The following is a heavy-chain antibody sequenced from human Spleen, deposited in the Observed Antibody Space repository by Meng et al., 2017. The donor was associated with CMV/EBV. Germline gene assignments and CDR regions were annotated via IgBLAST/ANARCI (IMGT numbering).Heavy chain of an antibody. J-gene: IGHJ4*02. V-gene: IGHV5-51*01. CDR2: IYGGDSET. Sequence: SLKISCHASGYSFTNYWVGWVRQMPGKGLEWMGLIYGGDSETRYSPSFQGQLTISADKSISTAYLQWNRLKASDTAMYYCARDGGGYWGQGTLVTVSS. D-gene: IGHD3-16*01. CDR3: ARDGGGY. CDR1: GYSFTNYW.